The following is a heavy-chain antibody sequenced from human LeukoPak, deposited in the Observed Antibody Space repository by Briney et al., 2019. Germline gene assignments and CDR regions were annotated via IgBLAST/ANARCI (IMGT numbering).Heavy chain of an antibody. CDR3: ARGGSGWSFDS. CDR2: IIPIFGTG. CDR1: GGTFSSYA. J-gene: IGHJ4*02. D-gene: IGHD6-19*01. V-gene: IGHV1-69*13. Sequence: ASVKVSCKASGGTFSSYAISWVRQAPGQGLEWMGGIIPIFGTGNYAQKFQGRVTITADDSTTTAYMELSSLTYEDTAVYYCARGGSGWSFDSWGQGTLVTVPS.